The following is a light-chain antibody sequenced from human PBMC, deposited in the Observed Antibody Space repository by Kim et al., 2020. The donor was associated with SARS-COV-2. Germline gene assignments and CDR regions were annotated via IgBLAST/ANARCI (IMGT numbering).Light chain of an antibody. V-gene: IGKV3-20*01. CDR2: GAS. J-gene: IGKJ2*01. CDR3: QQYGSSPYT. Sequence: LSPGERATLSGRASQSVSSSYLAWYQHRPGQTPRLLLYGASSRATGIPDRFSGSGSGTDFTLTISRLEPEDLAVYYCQQYGSSPYTFGQGTKLEI. CDR1: QSVSSSY.